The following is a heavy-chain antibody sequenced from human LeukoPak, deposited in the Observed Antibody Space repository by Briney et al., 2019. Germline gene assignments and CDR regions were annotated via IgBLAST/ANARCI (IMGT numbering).Heavy chain of an antibody. J-gene: IGHJ4*02. CDR1: GFTFSIYW. Sequence: PGGSLRLSCAASGFTFSIYWMSWVRQAPGKGLEWVANINQDGSQKYYVDSVKGRFTISRDNAKNSLYLQMNSLRAEDTALYYCAKDTVLGVQSGSSFDYWGQGTLVTVSS. V-gene: IGHV3-7*03. CDR2: INQDGSQK. D-gene: IGHD4-17*01. CDR3: AKDTVLGVQSGSSFDY.